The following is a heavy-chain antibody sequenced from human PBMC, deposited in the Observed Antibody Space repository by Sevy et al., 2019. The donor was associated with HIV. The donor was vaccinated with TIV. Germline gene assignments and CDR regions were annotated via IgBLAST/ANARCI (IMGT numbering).Heavy chain of an antibody. D-gene: IGHD6-13*01. Sequence: SETLSLTCTVSGDPISNYYWSWIRQPPGKGLEWIGYLFYSGSTNYNPSLKSRVTISVDTTKNKVSLKVRSVTAADTAVYYCARGIAGPRGMDVWGQGTTVTVSS. CDR3: ARGIAGPRGMDV. CDR2: LFYSGST. CDR1: GDPISNYY. J-gene: IGHJ6*02. V-gene: IGHV4-59*01.